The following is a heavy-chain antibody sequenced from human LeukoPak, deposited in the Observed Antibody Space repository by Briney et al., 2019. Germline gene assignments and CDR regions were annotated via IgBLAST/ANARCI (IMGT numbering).Heavy chain of an antibody. CDR3: AKGMSRLGYCSSTSCYTAGY. D-gene: IGHD2-2*02. CDR2: ISGSGGST. V-gene: IGHV3-23*01. CDR1: GFTFSSYA. J-gene: IGHJ4*02. Sequence: PGGSLRLSXAASGFTFSSYAMSWVRQAPGKGLEWVSAISGSGGSTYYADSVKGRFTISRDNSKNTLYLQMNSLRAEDTAVYYCAKGMSRLGYCSSTSCYTAGYWGQGTLVTVSS.